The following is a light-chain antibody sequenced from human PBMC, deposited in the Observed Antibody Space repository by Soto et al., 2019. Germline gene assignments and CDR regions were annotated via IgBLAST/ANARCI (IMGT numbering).Light chain of an antibody. V-gene: IGLV2-23*01. CDR1: SSDIGNYNL. CDR2: EAN. J-gene: IGLJ2*01. CDR3: CSYAGGSTV. Sequence: QSALTQPASVSGSPGQSITISCTGTSSDIGNYNLVSWYQQHPGKAPKLMIYEANKRPSGVSDRFSGSKSGNTASLTISGLQAEDEAIYYCCSYAGGSTVFGGGTKLTVL.